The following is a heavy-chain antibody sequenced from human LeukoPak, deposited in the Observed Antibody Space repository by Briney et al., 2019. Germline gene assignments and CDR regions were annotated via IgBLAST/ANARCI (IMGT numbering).Heavy chain of an antibody. CDR1: GYLFTSYW. Sequence: GESLKISWKGSGYLFTSYWIGWVRQVPGKGLEWMGIIYSGDSDTRYSPSFQGPITISADKSISTPYLQSSSLKAADTAMYYYANSIAAAGISYWGQGTLVTVSS. V-gene: IGHV5-51*01. J-gene: IGHJ4*02. CDR3: ANSIAAAGISY. CDR2: IYSGDSDT. D-gene: IGHD6-13*01.